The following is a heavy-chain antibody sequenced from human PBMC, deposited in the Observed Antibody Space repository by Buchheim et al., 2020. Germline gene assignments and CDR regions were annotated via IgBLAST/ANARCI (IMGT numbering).Heavy chain of an antibody. D-gene: IGHD4-17*01. Sequence: EVQLVESGGGLVQPGGSLILSCAASGFTFSNYAMNWVRQAPGKGLEWVSYISSSSTTIYYADSVKGRFTISSANAKNSPYLQMNGLRDEDTAVYYCARGPYGDYLIWGQGTL. CDR2: ISSSSTTI. V-gene: IGHV3-48*02. J-gene: IGHJ4*02. CDR3: ARGPYGDYLI. CDR1: GFTFSNYA.